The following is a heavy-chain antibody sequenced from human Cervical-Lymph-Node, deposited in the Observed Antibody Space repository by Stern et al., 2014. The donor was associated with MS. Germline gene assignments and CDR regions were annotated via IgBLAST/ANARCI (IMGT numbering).Heavy chain of an antibody. J-gene: IGHJ4*02. V-gene: IGHV1-69*01. D-gene: IGHD3-10*01. CDR2: IVPIIGTA. CDR1: GGTFSSSD. CDR3: ALGGFGHYFEY. Sequence: VHLVESGAEVQKPGSSVKVSCRASGGTFSSSDISWVRQAPGQGLEWMGGIVPIIGTANYAQKYQGRVTITAYESTSTAYMELSSLRSEDTAIYYCALGGFGHYFEYWGQGTLVTVSS.